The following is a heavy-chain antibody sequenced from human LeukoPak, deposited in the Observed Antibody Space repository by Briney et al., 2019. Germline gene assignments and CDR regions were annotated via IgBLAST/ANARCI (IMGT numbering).Heavy chain of an antibody. Sequence: GGSLRLSCAASGFTFSSYSMNWVRQAPGKGLEWVSSISSSSSYIYYADSVKGRFTISRDNAKNSLYLQMNSLRADDTAVYYCARAGRTPAGAIDYWGQGTLVTVSS. CDR1: GFTFSSYS. CDR2: ISSSSSYI. J-gene: IGHJ4*02. V-gene: IGHV3-21*04. CDR3: ARAGRTPAGAIDY. D-gene: IGHD6-19*01.